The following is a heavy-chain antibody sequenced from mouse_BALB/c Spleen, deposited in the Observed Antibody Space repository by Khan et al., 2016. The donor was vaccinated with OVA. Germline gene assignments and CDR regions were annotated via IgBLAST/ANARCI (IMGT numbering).Heavy chain of an antibody. J-gene: IGHJ2*01. D-gene: IGHD1-1*01. Sequence: EVKLEESGPGLVKPSQSLSLICTVTGYSITSDYAWNWIRQFPGNKLEWMGFISYSGNTTYNPSLKSRISITRDTSKNQFFLQLNSVTTEDTATYYCARVYGGDFDYWGQGTTLTVSS. CDR2: ISYSGNT. V-gene: IGHV3-2*02. CDR3: ARVYGGDFDY. CDR1: GYSITSDYA.